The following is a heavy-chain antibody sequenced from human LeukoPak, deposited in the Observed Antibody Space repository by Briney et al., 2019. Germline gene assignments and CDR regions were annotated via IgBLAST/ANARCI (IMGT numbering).Heavy chain of an antibody. Sequence: ASVKVSCKASGYTFTGYYMHWVRQAPGQGLEWMGWINPNSGGTNYAQKFQGRVTMTRDTSISTAYMELSRLTSDDTAMYYCSRTTTVTPFDYWGQGTLVTVSS. V-gene: IGHV1-2*02. CDR3: SRTTTVTPFDY. CDR2: INPNSGGT. CDR1: GYTFTGYY. J-gene: IGHJ4*02. D-gene: IGHD4-17*01.